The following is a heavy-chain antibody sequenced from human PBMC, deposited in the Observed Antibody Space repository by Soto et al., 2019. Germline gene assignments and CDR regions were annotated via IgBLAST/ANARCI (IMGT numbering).Heavy chain of an antibody. V-gene: IGHV4-59*02. Sequence: PXETLSLTFTVSCDSVANYLWSWMRQPPGKGLEWIGHMYHGGRTNYSPSLKSRVTMSLDSSKNQFSLNLSSVTAADTAVYFCARDPGYCTNGVCPIFDVWGQGVLVTVSS. D-gene: IGHD2-8*01. CDR1: CDSVANYL. CDR2: MYHGGRT. CDR3: ARDPGYCTNGVCPIFDV. J-gene: IGHJ4*02.